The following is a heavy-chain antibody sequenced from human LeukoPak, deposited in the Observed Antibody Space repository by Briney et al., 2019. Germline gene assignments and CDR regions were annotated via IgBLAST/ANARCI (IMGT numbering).Heavy chain of an antibody. D-gene: IGHD2-2*01. CDR3: AREDVVPAAMGEYYYYGMDV. Sequence: GGSLRLSCAASGFTFSSYWMSWVRQAPGKGLEWVANIKQDGSEKYYVDSVKGRSTISRDNAKNSLYLQMNSLRAEDTAVYYCAREDVVPAAMGEYYYYGMDVWGQGTTVTVSS. CDR1: GFTFSSYW. J-gene: IGHJ6*02. V-gene: IGHV3-7*01. CDR2: IKQDGSEK.